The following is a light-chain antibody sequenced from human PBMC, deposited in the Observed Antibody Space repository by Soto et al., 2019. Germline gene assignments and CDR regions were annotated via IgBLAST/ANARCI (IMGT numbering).Light chain of an antibody. J-gene: IGLJ1*01. CDR3: AAWDDSLSGSYV. CDR2: RNN. Sequence: QSVLTQAPSASGTPGQRVTISCSGSSSNIGSNYVYWYQQLPGTAPNLLIYRNNQRPSGVPDRFSGSKSGTSASLAISGLRSEDEADYYCAAWDDSLSGSYVFGTGTKVTVL. V-gene: IGLV1-47*01. CDR1: SSNIGSNY.